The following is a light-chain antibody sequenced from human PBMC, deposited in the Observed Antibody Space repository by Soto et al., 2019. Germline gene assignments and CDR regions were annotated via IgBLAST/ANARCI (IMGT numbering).Light chain of an antibody. CDR3: QSYDRSLSGFYV. CDR2: GTS. Sequence: QSVLTQAPSVSGAPGPRVTICFTVSSXNIGANSDGHWCQQLAGGAAKLLIYGTSSRPSGVSDGCSGSKSGTSASMAITGIQAEDEADYYCQSYDRSLSGFYVFGTGTKVTVL. V-gene: IGLV1-40*01. J-gene: IGLJ1*01. CDR1: SXNIGANSD.